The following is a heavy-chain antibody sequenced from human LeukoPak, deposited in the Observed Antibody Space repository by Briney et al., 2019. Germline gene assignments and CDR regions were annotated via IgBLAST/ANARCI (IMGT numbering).Heavy chain of an antibody. Sequence: GGSLKLFCAASGFTFSSYGMHWVRQAPGKGLEWVAVIYFDGSKKYYADSVKGRFTISRDNSANTLYLQMNSLRAEDTAVYYCAKGAGPSNDYMDVWGKGTTVTVSS. CDR3: AKGAGPSNDYMDV. J-gene: IGHJ6*03. D-gene: IGHD4-11*01. CDR2: IYFDGSKK. CDR1: GFTFSSYG. V-gene: IGHV3-33*06.